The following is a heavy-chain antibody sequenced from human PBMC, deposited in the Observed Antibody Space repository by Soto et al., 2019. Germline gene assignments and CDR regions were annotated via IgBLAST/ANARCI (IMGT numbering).Heavy chain of an antibody. D-gene: IGHD4-17*01. CDR2: VYYSGTT. Sequence: SETLSLTCSVSGGSVSDKTYYWSWIRQPPGKRLEWIGYVYYSGTTNYNPSLKSRVTISVDLSKNQFSLRLSSVATADTALYYCARTTAVPNSPRSRYFFDYWGQGTLVTVSS. V-gene: IGHV4-61*01. CDR3: ARTTAVPNSPRSRYFFDY. CDR1: GGSVSDKTYY. J-gene: IGHJ4*02.